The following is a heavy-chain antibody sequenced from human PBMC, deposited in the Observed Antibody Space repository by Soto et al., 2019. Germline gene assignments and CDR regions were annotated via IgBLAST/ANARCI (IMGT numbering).Heavy chain of an antibody. D-gene: IGHD6-13*01. CDR2: IYYSGST. V-gene: IGHV4-61*01. Sequence: PETLSLTCTVSGGSVSSGSYYWSWIRQPPGKGLEWIGYIYYSGSTNYNPSLKSRVTISVDTSKNQFSLKLSSVTAADTAVYCCARDSVGSWYGDYYYYGMDVWGQGTTVTVSS. CDR1: GGSVSSGSYY. J-gene: IGHJ6*02. CDR3: ARDSVGSWYGDYYYYGMDV.